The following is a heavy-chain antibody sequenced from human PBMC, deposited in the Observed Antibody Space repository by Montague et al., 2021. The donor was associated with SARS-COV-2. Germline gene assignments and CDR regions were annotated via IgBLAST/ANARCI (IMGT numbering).Heavy chain of an antibody. V-gene: IGHV3-9*01. CDR1: GFTFGDYA. D-gene: IGHD6-13*01. CDR3: AKGIAAAGIGFYYYYYGMDV. CDR2: ISWNSGSI. J-gene: IGHJ6*02. Sequence: SLSLSCSASGFTFGDYAMHWVRQAPGKGLEWVSGISWNSGSIGYADSVKGRFTISRDNAKNSLYLQMNSLRAEDTALYYCAKGIAAAGIGFYYYYYGMDVWGQGTTVTVSS.